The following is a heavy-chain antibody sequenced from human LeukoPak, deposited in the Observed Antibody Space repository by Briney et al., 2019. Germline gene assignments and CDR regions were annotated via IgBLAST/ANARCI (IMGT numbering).Heavy chain of an antibody. CDR3: ASQSSTIAARGYYGMDV. D-gene: IGHD6-6*01. V-gene: IGHV5-51*01. Sequence: KCGESLKISCKGSGYSFTSYWIGWVRQMPGKGLEWMGIIYPGDSDTRYSPSFQGQVTISADKSISTAYLQWSSLKASDTAMYYCASQSSTIAARGYYGMDVWGQGTTVTVSS. CDR1: GYSFTSYW. CDR2: IYPGDSDT. J-gene: IGHJ6*02.